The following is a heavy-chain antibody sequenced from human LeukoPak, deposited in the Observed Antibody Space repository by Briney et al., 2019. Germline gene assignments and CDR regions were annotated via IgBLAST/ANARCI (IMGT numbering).Heavy chain of an antibody. CDR1: GFTSSTYT. V-gene: IGHV3-23*01. CDR3: AKVRIPDGKYSIDF. CDR2: IFGNGGGI. Sequence: RGSLRLSCAASGFTSSTYTVNWVRQAPGKGLEWVSVIFGNGGGIHYTDSVKSRFTISTDNSKNTLYLQMNSLRAEDTAVYYCAKVRIPDGKYSIDFWGQGTLVTVSS. D-gene: IGHD5-24*01. J-gene: IGHJ4*02.